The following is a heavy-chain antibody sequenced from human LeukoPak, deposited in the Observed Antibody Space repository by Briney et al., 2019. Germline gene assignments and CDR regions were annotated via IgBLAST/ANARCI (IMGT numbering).Heavy chain of an antibody. Sequence: GGSLRLSCTVSGFTLSSNSMSWVRQAPGKGLEWVSFIYSDNTHYSDPVKGRFTISRDNSKNTLYLQMNSLRAEDTAVYYCARRAGAYSHPYDLGAQGTVVTVPS. V-gene: IGHV3-53*01. CDR2: IYSDNT. J-gene: IGHJ4*02. CDR1: GFTLSSNS. D-gene: IGHD4/OR15-4a*01. CDR3: ARRAGAYSHPYDL.